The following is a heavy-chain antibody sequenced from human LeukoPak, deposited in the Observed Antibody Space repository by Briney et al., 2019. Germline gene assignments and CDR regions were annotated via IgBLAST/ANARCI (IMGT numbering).Heavy chain of an antibody. V-gene: IGHV4-30-4*08. J-gene: IGHJ3*02. Sequence: SQTLSLTCTVSGGSFSSGDYYWSWIRQPPGKGLEWIGYIYYSGSTYYNPSLKSRVTISVDTSKNQFSLKLSSVTAADTAVYYCARRRYYDILTGYYKGAFDIWGQGTMVTVSS. CDR2: IYYSGST. CDR3: ARRRYYDILTGYYKGAFDI. D-gene: IGHD3-9*01. CDR1: GGSFSSGDYY.